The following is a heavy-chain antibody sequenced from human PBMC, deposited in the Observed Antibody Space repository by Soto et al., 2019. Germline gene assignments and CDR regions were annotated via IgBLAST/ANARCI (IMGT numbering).Heavy chain of an antibody. V-gene: IGHV3-73*02. CDR1: GFTFSGSA. D-gene: IGHD6-13*01. CDR2: IRSKANSYAT. CDR3: TSARGIAAAHLNWFDP. Sequence: EVQLVESGGGLVQPGGSLKLSCAASGFTFSGSAMHWVRQASGKGLEWVGRIRSKANSYATAYAASVKGRFTISRDDSKNTAYLQMNSLKTEDTAVYYCTSARGIAAAHLNWFDPWGQGTLATVSS. J-gene: IGHJ5*02.